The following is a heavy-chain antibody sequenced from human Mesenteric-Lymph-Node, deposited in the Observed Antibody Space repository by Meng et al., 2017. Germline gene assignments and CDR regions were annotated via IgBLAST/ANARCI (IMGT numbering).Heavy chain of an antibody. CDR2: IIPIFGTA. J-gene: IGHJ5*02. D-gene: IGHD3-10*01. CDR1: GGTFSSYA. V-gene: IGHV1-69*06. CDR3: AREGTMVTGNWFDP. Sequence: QGQRLQSGAEVKKPGSSVKVSCKASGGTFSSYAISWVRQAPGQGLEWMGGIIPIFGTANYAQKFQGRVTITADKSTSTAYMELSSLRSEDTAVYYCAREGTMVTGNWFDPWGQGTLVTVSS.